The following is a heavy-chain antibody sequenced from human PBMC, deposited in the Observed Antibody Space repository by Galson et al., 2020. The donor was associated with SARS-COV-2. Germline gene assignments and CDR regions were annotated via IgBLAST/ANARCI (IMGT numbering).Heavy chain of an antibody. J-gene: IGHJ6*02. CDR3: ARDQYYYDFWGGYLGSFYYSYSSGMDV. D-gene: IGHD3-3*01. CDR1: GFTFSSYA. Sequence: TGGSLRLSCAASGFTFSSYAMHWVRQAPGKGLEWVAVISYDGSNKYYADSVTGRFTISRDNSKNTLYLQMNSLRAEDTAVYYCARDQYYYDFWGGYLGSFYYSYSSGMDVWGQGPTVTVSS. CDR2: ISYDGSNK. V-gene: IGHV3-30-3*01.